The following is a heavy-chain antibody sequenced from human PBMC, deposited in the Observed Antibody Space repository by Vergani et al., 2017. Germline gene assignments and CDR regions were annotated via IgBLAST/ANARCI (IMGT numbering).Heavy chain of an antibody. V-gene: IGHV4-34*01. CDR3: ARGLGRVATISFLFSHWFDP. Sequence: QVQLQQWGAGLLKPSETLSLTCAVYGGSFSGYYWSWIRQPPGKGLEWIGEINHSGSTNYNPSLKSRVTISVDTSKNQFSLKLSSVTAADTAVYYCARGLGRVATISFLFSHWFDPWGQGTLVTVSS. CDR2: INHSGST. J-gene: IGHJ5*02. D-gene: IGHD5-12*01. CDR1: GGSFSGYY.